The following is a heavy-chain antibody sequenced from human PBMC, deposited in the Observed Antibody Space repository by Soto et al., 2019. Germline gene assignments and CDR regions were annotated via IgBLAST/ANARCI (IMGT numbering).Heavy chain of an antibody. CDR3: AREDFWSFA. CDR1: GFSLSRAW. CDR2: INKDATT. Sequence: GGSLGLSCVVSGFSLSRAWMDWVRQVPGKGLVWVSRINKDATTTYADSVKGRFTISRDTAKNTLYLQMNSLRAEDTALYYCAREDFWSFAWGQGTLVTVSS. V-gene: IGHV3-74*01. D-gene: IGHD3-3*01. J-gene: IGHJ5*02.